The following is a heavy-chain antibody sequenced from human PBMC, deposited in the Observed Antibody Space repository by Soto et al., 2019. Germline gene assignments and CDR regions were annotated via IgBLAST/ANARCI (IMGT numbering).Heavy chain of an antibody. Sequence: GASVKVSCKASGYTFTSYGISWVRQAPGQGLEWMGWISAYNVNTNYAQKLQGRVTMTTDTSTSTAYMELRSLRSDDTAVYYCARGSVVAEHNIWFDPWGQGTLVTVS. CDR1: GYTFTSYG. J-gene: IGHJ5*02. CDR2: ISAYNVNT. V-gene: IGHV1-18*01. D-gene: IGHD2-15*01. CDR3: ARGSVVAEHNIWFDP.